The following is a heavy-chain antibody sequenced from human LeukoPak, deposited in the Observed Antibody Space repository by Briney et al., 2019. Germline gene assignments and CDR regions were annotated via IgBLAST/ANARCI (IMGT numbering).Heavy chain of an antibody. CDR3: AREADSGCDPGVVDY. D-gene: IGHD5-12*01. J-gene: IGHJ4*02. Sequence: GGSLRLSCAAFGFTLSSYSMNWVSHAPGKGLEWVSSISSSSSYIYYADSVKGRYPISRDNAKNSLYLQLNSLRAHHTAVYSCAREADSGCDPGVVDYWGQGTLVTVSS. CDR1: GFTLSSYS. V-gene: IGHV3-21*01. CDR2: ISSSSSYI.